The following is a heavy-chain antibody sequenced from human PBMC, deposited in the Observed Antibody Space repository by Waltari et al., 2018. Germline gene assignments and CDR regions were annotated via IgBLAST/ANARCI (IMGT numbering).Heavy chain of an antibody. J-gene: IGHJ4*02. V-gene: IGHV4-59*12. D-gene: IGHD6-13*01. CDR3: ARGGSSWSSPYFDN. CDR2: VYYSGNT. Sequence: QVQLQESGPGLVKPSDTLSLVCSVSGDSISSYYWHWIRRPPGKGLEWIGHVYYSGNTNYTPSLKSRVTISVDTSKNQFSLKLKSLTAADTAVYYCARGGSSWSSPYFDNWGQGVQVTVSS. CDR1: GDSISSYY.